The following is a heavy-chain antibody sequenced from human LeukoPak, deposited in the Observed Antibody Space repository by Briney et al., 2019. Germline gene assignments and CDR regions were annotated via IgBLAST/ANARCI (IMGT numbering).Heavy chain of an antibody. J-gene: IGHJ4*02. CDR2: IYTDGTT. CDR1: GFSVSSNY. D-gene: IGHD5-12*01. V-gene: IGHV3-53*01. Sequence: GGSLRLSCAASGFSVSSNYMSWVRQAPGKGLDRVSVIYTDGTTYYADSVRGRFTISRDESKNTLHLQMSSLRADDTAVYYCAREGEYSGSPTDYWGQGTLVTVSS. CDR3: AREGEYSGSPTDY.